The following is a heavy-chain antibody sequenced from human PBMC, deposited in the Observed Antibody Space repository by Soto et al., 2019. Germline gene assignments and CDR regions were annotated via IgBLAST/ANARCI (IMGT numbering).Heavy chain of an antibody. Sequence: SETLSLTCAVSGGSISSSNWWTWVRLPPGKGLEWIGEIYPSGITNYSPSLKSRVTMSVDKSKNQLSLKLNSVTAADTAMYYCAREAYKRGATNPFFDYWGQGTLVTVSS. CDR2: IYPSGIT. V-gene: IGHV4-4*02. CDR3: AREAYKRGATNPFFDY. J-gene: IGHJ4*02. D-gene: IGHD1-26*01. CDR1: GGSISSSNW.